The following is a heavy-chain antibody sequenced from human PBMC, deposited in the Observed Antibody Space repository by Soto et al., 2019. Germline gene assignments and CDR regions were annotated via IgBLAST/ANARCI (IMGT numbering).Heavy chain of an antibody. CDR3: AREKGYCTNGVCYSVYYYGMDV. Sequence: QVQLVQSGAEVKKPGSSVKVSCKASGGTFSSYAISWVRQAPGQGLEWMGGIIPIFGTANYAQKFQGRVTITADESTSTAYMELSSRRSEDTAVYYCAREKGYCTNGVCYSVYYYGMDVWGQGTTVTVSS. D-gene: IGHD2-8*01. CDR2: IIPIFGTA. CDR1: GGTFSSYA. V-gene: IGHV1-69*12. J-gene: IGHJ6*02.